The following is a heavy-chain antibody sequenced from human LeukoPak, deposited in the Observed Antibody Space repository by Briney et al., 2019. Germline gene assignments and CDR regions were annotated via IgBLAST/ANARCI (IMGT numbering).Heavy chain of an antibody. D-gene: IGHD3-22*01. J-gene: IGHJ4*02. CDR3: ARACVYYDSSGCDY. CDR2: ISSSSSYI. V-gene: IGHV3-21*01. Sequence: RGSLRLSCVASGFTFSSYTMNWVRQAPGKGLEWVSSISSSSSYIYYADSVKGRFTISRDNAKKSVYLQMNSLRVEDTAVYYCARACVYYDSSGCDYWGQGTLVTVSS. CDR1: GFTFSSYT.